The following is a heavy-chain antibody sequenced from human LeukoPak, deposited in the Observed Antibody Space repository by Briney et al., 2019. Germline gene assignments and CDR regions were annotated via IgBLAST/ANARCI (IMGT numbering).Heavy chain of an antibody. J-gene: IGHJ3*02. Sequence: GASVKASCKASGGTFSSYTISWVRQAPGQGLEWMGRIIPILGIANYAQKFQGRVTITADKSTSTAYMELSSLRSEDTAVYYCASHLLGGSRSTSRLRAFDIWGQGTMVTVSS. CDR3: ASHLLGGSRSTSRLRAFDI. V-gene: IGHV1-69*02. CDR1: GGTFSSYT. D-gene: IGHD2-2*01. CDR2: IIPILGIA.